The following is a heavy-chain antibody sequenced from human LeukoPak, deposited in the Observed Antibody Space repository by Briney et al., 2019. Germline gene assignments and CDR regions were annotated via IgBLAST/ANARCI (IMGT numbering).Heavy chain of an antibody. D-gene: IGHD2-2*01. J-gene: IGHJ4*02. Sequence: GGSVRLSCAASGVTVSSKYMGWVRQAPGTGMEGVSVIYSGGSTYYADSVKGRFTISRDNSKNTVYLQMDSLRAEDTAVYYCARDDDCSITSCYQEDGDYWGQGTLVTVSS. CDR3: ARDDDCSITSCYQEDGDY. V-gene: IGHV3-53*01. CDR1: GVTVSSKY. CDR2: IYSGGST.